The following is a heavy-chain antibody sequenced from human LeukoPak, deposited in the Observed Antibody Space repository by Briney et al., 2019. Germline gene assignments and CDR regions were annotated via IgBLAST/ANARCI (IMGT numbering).Heavy chain of an antibody. CDR2: IITIFGTA. J-gene: IGHJ3*02. V-gene: IGHV1-69*13. CDR3: ARDPHIAAAGLVPFDI. D-gene: IGHD6-13*01. Sequence: ASVKVSCKASGGTFSSYAISWVRQAPGQGLEWMGGIITIFGTANYAQKFRGRVTITADESTSTAYMGLSKRRSEDTAVYYCARDPHIAAAGLVPFDIWGQGTMVTVSS. CDR1: GGTFSSYA.